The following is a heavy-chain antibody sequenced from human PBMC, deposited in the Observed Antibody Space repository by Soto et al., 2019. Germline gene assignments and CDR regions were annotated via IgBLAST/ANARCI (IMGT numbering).Heavy chain of an antibody. Sequence: PSETLSLTCTVSGGSISSYYWSWIREVPGRGLEWIGYIYSSGTTYYNPSLKSRVTISVDTSKNQFSLKLNSVTAADTAVYYCVRGGGGYGNGMIDYWGQGTPVTVSS. J-gene: IGHJ4*02. V-gene: IGHV4-59*01. CDR2: IYSSGTT. CDR1: GGSISSYY. D-gene: IGHD5-18*01. CDR3: VRGGGGYGNGMIDY.